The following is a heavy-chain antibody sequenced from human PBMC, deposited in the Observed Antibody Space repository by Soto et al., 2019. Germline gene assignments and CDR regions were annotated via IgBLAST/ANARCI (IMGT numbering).Heavy chain of an antibody. V-gene: IGHV1-69*02. CDR2: VIPILGMA. J-gene: IGHJ5*02. CDR3: ARGGAVVVPGAVDRHNWFDP. D-gene: IGHD2-2*01. Sequence: QVQLVQSGAEVKKPGSSVKVSCEASGGTFSSYSFSWVRQAPGQGLEWMGRVIPILGMANYAQKFQGRVTITAEKTTSTGYMEMSSLRSEDTAVYYCARGGAVVVPGAVDRHNWFDPWGQGTLVTVSS. CDR1: GGTFSSYS.